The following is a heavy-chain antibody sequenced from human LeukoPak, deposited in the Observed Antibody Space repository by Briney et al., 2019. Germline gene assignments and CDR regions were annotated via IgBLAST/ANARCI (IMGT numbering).Heavy chain of an antibody. CDR2: INSDGSST. D-gene: IGHD6-19*01. J-gene: IGHJ5*02. CDR3: CSGWYSAPPP. CDR1: GFTFSSYW. V-gene: IGHV3-74*01. Sequence: PGGSLRLSCAASGFTFSSYWMHWVRHAPGKGLVWVSRINSDGSSTSYADSVKGRFTISRDNAKNTLYLQMNSLRAEDTAVYYCCSGWYSAPPPWGQGTLVTVSS.